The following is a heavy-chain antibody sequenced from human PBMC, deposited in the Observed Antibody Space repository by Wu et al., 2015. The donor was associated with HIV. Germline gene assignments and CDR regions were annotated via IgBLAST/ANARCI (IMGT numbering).Heavy chain of an antibody. CDR3: GRRGSWGDRTTIIRGGVDV. CDR1: GYTFTTSD. D-gene: IGHD3-10*01. J-gene: IGHJ6*02. V-gene: IGHV1-8*01. CDR2: INPNSGKG. Sequence: QVQLVQSGAEVKRPGASVKVSCKASGYTFTTSDIHWVRQASGQGLEWMGWINPNSGKGYYAQRFQGRVTMSRNISTTTAHMELSSLTSEDTAVYYCGRRGSWGDRTTIIRGGVDVWGQGTTVTVSS.